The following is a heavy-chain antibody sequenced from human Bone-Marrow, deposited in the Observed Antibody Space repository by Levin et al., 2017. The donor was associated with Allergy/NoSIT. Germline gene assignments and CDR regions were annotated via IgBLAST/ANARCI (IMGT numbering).Heavy chain of an antibody. CDR2: IYNSGNA. J-gene: IGHJ4*02. CDR3: ARQRVSTLYFDY. D-gene: IGHD5/OR15-5a*01. Sequence: SETLSLTCTVSGGSINSNNYYWAWIRQPPGKGLEWIGTIYNSGNAYYNSSLKSRATLSIDTSKHQFSESLSSVTAADTAVYYCARQRVSTLYFDYWGQGDLVTVSS. CDR1: GGSINSNNYY. V-gene: IGHV4-39*01.